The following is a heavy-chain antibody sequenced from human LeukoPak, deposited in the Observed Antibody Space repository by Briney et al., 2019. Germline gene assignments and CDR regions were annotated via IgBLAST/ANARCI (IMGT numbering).Heavy chain of an antibody. V-gene: IGHV3-7*01. CDR3: ARDRALYDSRRGYYYTEDDY. CDR2: INQDGSEK. Sequence: GGSLRLSCAASGFTFSTYWMSWVRQAPGKGLEWVANINQDGSEKYSVDSVMGRFTISRDNAKSSLYLQMNSLRADDTAVYYCARDRALYDSRRGYYYTEDDYWGQGTLVTVSS. D-gene: IGHD3-22*01. J-gene: IGHJ4*02. CDR1: GFTFSTYW.